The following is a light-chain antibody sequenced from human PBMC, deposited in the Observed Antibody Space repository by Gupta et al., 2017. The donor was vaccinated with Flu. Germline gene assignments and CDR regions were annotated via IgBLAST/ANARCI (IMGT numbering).Light chain of an antibody. CDR3: QQRSNWPPWT. J-gene: IGKJ1*01. Sequence: EIVLTQSPATLSLSPGERATLSCRASQSVSSYLAWYQQKPGQAPRLLIYDASNRATGIPARFSGSGSGKELTLASSSLELEVFAGYYCQQRSNWPPWTFGQGTKVEIK. V-gene: IGKV3-11*01. CDR1: QSVSSY. CDR2: DAS.